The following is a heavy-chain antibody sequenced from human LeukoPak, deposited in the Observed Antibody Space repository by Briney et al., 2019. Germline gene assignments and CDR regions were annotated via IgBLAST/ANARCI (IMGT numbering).Heavy chain of an antibody. D-gene: IGHD5-12*01. CDR1: GFSFRDFW. J-gene: IGHJ4*02. V-gene: IGHV3-7*01. Sequence: PGGSLRLSCAASGFSFRDFWMTWVRQAPGKGLEWVANINQGGSVKYYVDSVKGRFTISRDDVKSSLYVQMNSLRDEDTAVYYCARFGYSGWNLEYWGQGTLVTVSS. CDR2: INQGGSVK. CDR3: ARFGYSGWNLEY.